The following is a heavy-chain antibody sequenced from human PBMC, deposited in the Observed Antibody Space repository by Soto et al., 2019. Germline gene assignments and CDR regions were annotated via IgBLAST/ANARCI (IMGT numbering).Heavy chain of an antibody. CDR3: ASLPATSDFDC. CDR2: IYHSGST. J-gene: IGHJ4*02. CDR1: GGSISSSNW. D-gene: IGHD2-2*01. V-gene: IGHV4-4*02. Sequence: QVQLQESGPGLVKPSGTLSLTCAVSGGSISSSNWWSWVRQPPGKGLEWIGEIYHSGSTNYNPSLTRRVTISGDKSKNPFSLKLSSVTAADTAVYYCASLPATSDFDCWGQGTLVTVSS.